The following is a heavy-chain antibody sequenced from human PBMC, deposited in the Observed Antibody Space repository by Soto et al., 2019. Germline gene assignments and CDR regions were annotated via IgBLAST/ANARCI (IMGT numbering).Heavy chain of an antibody. CDR1: GASITSGGSY. V-gene: IGHV4-31*03. CDR2: ILYSEKN. D-gene: IGHD3-10*01. Sequence: SETLSLTCSVSGASITSGGSYWAWIRQHPGKGLEWIGNILYSEKNYYNPSLKSRVTISLDTSKNQFSLKVNSVTAADTAVYYCVRDRGNKLRFDAWGQATTVT. J-gene: IGHJ6*02. CDR3: VRDRGNKLRFDA.